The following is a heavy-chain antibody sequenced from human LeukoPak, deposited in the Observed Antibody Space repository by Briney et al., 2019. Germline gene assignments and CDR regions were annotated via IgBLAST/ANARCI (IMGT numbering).Heavy chain of an antibody. Sequence: PGGSLRLSCEASGFTFNNYAMNWVRQAPGKGLEWVANIKQDGSEKNYVDSVKGRFTISRDNAKSSLFLQMNDLRAEDTAVYYCAKGGRGNGEVYWGQGTLVTVSS. CDR3: AKGGRGNGEVY. CDR1: GFTFNNYA. J-gene: IGHJ4*02. D-gene: IGHD2-8*01. V-gene: IGHV3-7*01. CDR2: IKQDGSEK.